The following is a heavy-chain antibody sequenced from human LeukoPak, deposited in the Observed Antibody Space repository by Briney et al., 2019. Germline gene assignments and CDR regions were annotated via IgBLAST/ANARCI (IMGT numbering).Heavy chain of an antibody. CDR2: IFYSGST. Sequence: SGTLSLTCTVSGGSISTSNYYWGWIRQPPGKGLEWIGNIFYSGSTYYSPSLRSRVTISLDTSRDQFSLKLNSVTAADTAVYYCARGAEHDSSGYYYGNWFDPWGQGTLVTVSS. V-gene: IGHV4-39*07. CDR1: GGSISTSNYY. J-gene: IGHJ5*02. D-gene: IGHD3-22*01. CDR3: ARGAEHDSSGYYYGNWFDP.